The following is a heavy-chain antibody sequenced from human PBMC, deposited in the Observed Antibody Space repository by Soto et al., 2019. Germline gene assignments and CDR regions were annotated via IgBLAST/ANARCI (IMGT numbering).Heavy chain of an antibody. D-gene: IGHD3-22*01. CDR1: GYSISSGYY. Sequence: SETLSLTCTVSGYSISSGYYWGWIRQPPGKGLEWIGSIYHSGSTYYNPSLKSRVTISGDTSKNHFSLKLSSVTAADTAVYYCARVGIEYYDRSGYYQNWFDPWGQGTLVTVSS. V-gene: IGHV4-38-2*02. CDR3: ARVGIEYYDRSGYYQNWFDP. CDR2: IYHSGST. J-gene: IGHJ5*02.